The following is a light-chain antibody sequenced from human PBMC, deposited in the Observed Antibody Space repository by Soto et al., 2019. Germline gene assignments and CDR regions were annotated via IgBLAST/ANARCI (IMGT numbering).Light chain of an antibody. CDR1: QSLSNN. CDR3: QQYNHWPPLT. V-gene: IGKV3-15*01. J-gene: IGKJ4*01. CDR2: GAS. Sequence: EIVLPQSPATLSVSPGERATLSCRASQSLSNNLAWYQQKPGQAPRLLIYGASTRSTGIPARFSGSGSGTEFTRAISSLQAEDFAVVYCQQYNHWPPLTYGGGTKVEIK.